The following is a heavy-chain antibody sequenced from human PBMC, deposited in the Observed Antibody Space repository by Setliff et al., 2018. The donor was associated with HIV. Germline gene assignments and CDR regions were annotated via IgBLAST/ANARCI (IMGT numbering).Heavy chain of an antibody. Sequence: SLKISCAASGFTFNTYSLNWVRQAPGKGLEWFSSISSTSTYIYYADSVRGRFTVSRDNAKNSVFLQMNRLRGEDTGVYYCARLGTARSFDIWGLGTLVTVSS. J-gene: IGHJ4*01. V-gene: IGHV3-21*06. CDR1: GFTFNTYS. CDR2: ISSTSTYI. D-gene: IGHD7-27*01. CDR3: ARLGTARSFDI.